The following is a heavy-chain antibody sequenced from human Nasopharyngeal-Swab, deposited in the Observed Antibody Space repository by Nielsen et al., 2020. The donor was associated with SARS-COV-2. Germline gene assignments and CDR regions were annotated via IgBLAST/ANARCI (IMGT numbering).Heavy chain of an antibody. Sequence: GESLKISCAASGFTFSSYGMNWVRQAPGKGLEWVSSISSSSSYIYYADSVKGRLTISRDNAKNSLYLQMNSLRAEDTAVYYCARPYDSSGYYSPGYMDVWGKGTTVTVSS. D-gene: IGHD3-22*01. V-gene: IGHV3-21*01. CDR1: GFTFSSYG. CDR2: ISSSSSYI. J-gene: IGHJ6*04. CDR3: ARPYDSSGYYSPGYMDV.